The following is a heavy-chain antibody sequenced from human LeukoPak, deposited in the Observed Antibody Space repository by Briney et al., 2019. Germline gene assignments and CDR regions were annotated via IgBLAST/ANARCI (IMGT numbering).Heavy chain of an antibody. CDR3: ARAKRETSTRPWTSGMDV. CDR2: LGSAGDK. Sequence: GGSLRLSCAASGFTLSDYDIHWVRQPIGKGLDWVSGLGSAGDKYHAGSERGRFTISREGAENSVYLQMNGLRPEDTAIYYCARAKRETSTRPWTSGMDVWGQGTRVTVSS. CDR1: GFTLSDYD. D-gene: IGHD3/OR15-3a*01. J-gene: IGHJ6*02. V-gene: IGHV3-13*01.